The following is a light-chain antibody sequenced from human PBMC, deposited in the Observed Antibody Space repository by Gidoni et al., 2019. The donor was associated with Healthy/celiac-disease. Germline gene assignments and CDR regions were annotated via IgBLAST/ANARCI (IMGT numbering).Light chain of an antibody. CDR1: KLGYKY. Sequence: SYELTQPPPVSVSPGQTASITCSGDKLGYKYACWYQQKPGKSPVLVIYQDSKRPSGIPERFSGSNSGNTATLTISGTQAMDEADYYCQAWDSSTVVFGGGTKLTVL. J-gene: IGLJ2*01. CDR2: QDS. V-gene: IGLV3-1*01. CDR3: QAWDSSTVV.